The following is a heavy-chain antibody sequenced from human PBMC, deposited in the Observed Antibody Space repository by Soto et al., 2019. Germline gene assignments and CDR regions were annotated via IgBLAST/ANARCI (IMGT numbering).Heavy chain of an antibody. D-gene: IGHD3-3*01. Sequence: TLEILSLTCTVSGGSVISGSYYWSWIRQPPGKGLEWIGYIYYSGSTNYNPSLKSRVTISVDTSKNQFSLKLSSVTAADTAVYYCARENYDFWSGYYPANWFDPWGQGTLVTVSS. CDR2: IYYSGST. J-gene: IGHJ5*02. V-gene: IGHV4-61*01. CDR3: ARENYDFWSGYYPANWFDP. CDR1: GGSVISGSYY.